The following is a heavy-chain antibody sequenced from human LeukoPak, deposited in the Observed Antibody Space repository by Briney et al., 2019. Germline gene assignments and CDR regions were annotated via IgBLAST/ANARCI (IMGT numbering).Heavy chain of an antibody. V-gene: IGHV4-59*01. Sequence: SETLSLTCTVSGGSISSYYWSWIRQPPGKGLEWIGYIYYSGSTNYNPSLKSRVTISVDTSKNQFSLKLSSVTAADTAVYYCARASRYSSSWYSRFDPWGQGTLVTVSS. CDR2: IYYSGST. D-gene: IGHD6-13*01. CDR3: ARASRYSSSWYSRFDP. J-gene: IGHJ5*02. CDR1: GGSISSYY.